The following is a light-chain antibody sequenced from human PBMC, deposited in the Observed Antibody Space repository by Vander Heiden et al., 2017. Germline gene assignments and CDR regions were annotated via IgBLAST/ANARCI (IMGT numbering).Light chain of an antibody. J-gene: IGKJ2*01. CDR3: QQYNSYST. CDR2: DAS. Sequence: DIQMTQSPSTLSASVGDRVTITCRASQSISSWLAWYQQKPGKAHKLLIYDASSLESGVPSRFSGSGSGTEFTLTISSLQPDDFATYYCQQYNSYSTFGQGTKLEIK. V-gene: IGKV1-5*01. CDR1: QSISSW.